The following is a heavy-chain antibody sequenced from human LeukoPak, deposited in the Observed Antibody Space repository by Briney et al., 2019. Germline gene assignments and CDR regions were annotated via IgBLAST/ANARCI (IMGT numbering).Heavy chain of an antibody. V-gene: IGHV4-4*07. CDR3: ASGWIQYAFDI. Sequence: SETLSLTCTVSGGSISSYYWSSIRQPPGQRLEWIGRIYTSGSTNYNPSLKSRVTMSVDTSKNQFSLKLSSVTAADTAVYYCASGWIQYAFDIWGQGTMVTVSS. J-gene: IGHJ3*02. CDR1: GGSISSYY. CDR2: IYTSGST. D-gene: IGHD5-18*01.